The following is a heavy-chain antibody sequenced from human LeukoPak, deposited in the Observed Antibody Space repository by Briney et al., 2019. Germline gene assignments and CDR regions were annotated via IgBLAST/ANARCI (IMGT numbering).Heavy chain of an antibody. CDR1: GYTFTSYG. V-gene: IGHV1-18*01. J-gene: IGHJ4*02. CDR2: ISAYNGNT. D-gene: IGHD3-22*01. CDR3: ARSYDSSGYYSSHY. Sequence: ASVKVSCKASGYTFTSYGISWVRQAPGQGLEWMGWISAYNGNTNYAQKLQGRVTMTTDTSTSTAYMELRSLRSDDTAVYYCARSYDSSGYYSSHYWGQGTLVTVSS.